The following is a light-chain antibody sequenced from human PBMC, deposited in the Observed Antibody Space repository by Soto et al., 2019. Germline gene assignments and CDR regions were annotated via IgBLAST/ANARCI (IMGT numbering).Light chain of an antibody. J-gene: IGKJ1*01. V-gene: IGKV3-20*01. CDR2: GTS. CDR3: QQYGSSSWT. Sequence: EIVLTQSPGTLSLSPGEIATLSCRASPSVSSSYLAWYQQKPGQAPRLLIYGTSSRATAIPERFSGSGSGTDFTLTISRLEPEDLAVYYCQQYGSSSWTFGQGTKVEIK. CDR1: PSVSSSY.